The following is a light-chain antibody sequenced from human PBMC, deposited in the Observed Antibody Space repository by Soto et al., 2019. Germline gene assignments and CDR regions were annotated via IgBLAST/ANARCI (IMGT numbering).Light chain of an antibody. Sequence: IVLTQSPATLSLSPGERATLSCRASQSVNSYLAWYQQRPGQAPRLLIYDASNRATGIPARFSGSGSGTDFTLTISSLEPEDFAVYYCQQRSSWPPPTFGGGTRVDMK. V-gene: IGKV3-11*01. CDR3: QQRSSWPPPT. J-gene: IGKJ4*01. CDR1: QSVNSY. CDR2: DAS.